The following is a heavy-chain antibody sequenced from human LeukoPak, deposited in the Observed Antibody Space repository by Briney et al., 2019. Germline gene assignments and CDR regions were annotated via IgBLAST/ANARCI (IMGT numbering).Heavy chain of an antibody. CDR3: ARWGRDLDAFDI. V-gene: IGHV3-66*01. D-gene: IGHD3-16*01. CDR1: GFTVSSNY. CDR2: IYSGGST. Sequence: QSGGSLRLSCAASGFTVSSNYMSWVRQAPGKGLEWVSVIYSGGSTYYADSVKGRFTISRDNSKNTRYLQMNSLRAEDTAVYYCARWGRDLDAFDIWGEGTMVTVSS. J-gene: IGHJ3*02.